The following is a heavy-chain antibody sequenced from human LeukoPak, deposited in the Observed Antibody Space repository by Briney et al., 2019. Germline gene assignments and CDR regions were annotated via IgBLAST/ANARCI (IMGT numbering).Heavy chain of an antibody. CDR1: GFTFSSYT. V-gene: IGHV3-64D*09. D-gene: IGHD2-8*01. CDR2: ININGGRT. Sequence: GGSLRLSCSVSGFTFSSYTMHWVRQVPGKGLEYVSSININGGRTYYADSVKGRFTISRDNSKNMLYLQMSSLRTEDTAVYYCVKDKWIDHWGQGTLVTVSS. CDR3: VKDKWIDH. J-gene: IGHJ4*02.